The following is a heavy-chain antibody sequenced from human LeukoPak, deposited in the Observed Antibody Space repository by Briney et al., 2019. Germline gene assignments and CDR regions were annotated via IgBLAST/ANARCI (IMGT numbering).Heavy chain of an antibody. V-gene: IGHV1-3*01. Sequence: ASVKVSCKASGYTFTTYAIHWVRQAPGQRLEWMGWINAGNGNTKYSQNFQGRVTITMDTSASTAYMELNSLRSEDTAVYYCARDQGSWSIFDFWGQGTLVTVSS. J-gene: IGHJ4*02. CDR2: INAGNGNT. CDR3: ARDQGSWSIFDF. D-gene: IGHD6-13*01. CDR1: GYTFTTYA.